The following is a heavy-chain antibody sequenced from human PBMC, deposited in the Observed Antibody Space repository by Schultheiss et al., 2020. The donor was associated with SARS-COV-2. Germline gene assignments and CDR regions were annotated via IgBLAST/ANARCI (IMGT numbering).Heavy chain of an antibody. D-gene: IGHD3-9*01. CDR3: ARAYLDTYYDILTGYYAGGH. Sequence: ASVKVSCKASGYTFTGYYMHWVRQAPGQGLEWMGWINPNSGGTNYAQKFQGRVTMTRDTSISTAYMELSRLRSDDTAVYYCARAYLDTYYDILTGYYAGGHWGQGTLVTVSS. CDR2: INPNSGGT. J-gene: IGHJ4*02. V-gene: IGHV1-2*02. CDR1: GYTFTGYY.